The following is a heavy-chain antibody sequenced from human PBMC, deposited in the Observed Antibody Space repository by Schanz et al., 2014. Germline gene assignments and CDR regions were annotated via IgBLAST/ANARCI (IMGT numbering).Heavy chain of an antibody. J-gene: IGHJ6*02. V-gene: IGHV3-23*01. D-gene: IGHD6-13*01. CDR3: AKDIAPLAARPGYGMDV. CDR1: GFTFSSYG. Sequence: EVQLLESGGGLVQPGGSLRLSCAASGFTFSSYGMSWVCQAPGKGLEWVSGISSSGSTYYADSVKGRFTISRDNSKNTLXXQMNSLRAEDTAVYYCAKDIAPLAARPGYGMDVWGQGTTVTVSS. CDR2: ISSSGST.